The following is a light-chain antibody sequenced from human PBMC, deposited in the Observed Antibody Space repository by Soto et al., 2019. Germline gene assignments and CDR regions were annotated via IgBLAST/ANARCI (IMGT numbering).Light chain of an antibody. J-gene: IGKJ1*01. CDR3: QQYENYWT. CDR1: QSISSW. CDR2: DAS. V-gene: IGKV1-5*01. Sequence: DIQMTQSPSTLSATAGDRVTITCRASQSISSWLAWYQQKPGKDPKLLIYDASNLESGVPSRLSGSGSGTEFTLTISNLQPDDFATYYCQQYENYWTFGQGTKVEIK.